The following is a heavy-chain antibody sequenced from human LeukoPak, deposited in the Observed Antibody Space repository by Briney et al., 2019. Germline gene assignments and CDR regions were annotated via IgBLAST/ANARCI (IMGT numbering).Heavy chain of an antibody. CDR1: GGSISSGGYS. Sequence: KPSETLSLACAVSGGSISSGGYSWSWIRQPPGKGLEWIGYIYHSGSTYYNPSLKSRVTISVDTSKNQFSLKLSSVTAADTAVYYCARGDIVGATLNYWGQGTLVTVSS. V-gene: IGHV4-30-2*01. J-gene: IGHJ4*02. D-gene: IGHD1-26*01. CDR3: ARGDIVGATLNY. CDR2: IYHSGST.